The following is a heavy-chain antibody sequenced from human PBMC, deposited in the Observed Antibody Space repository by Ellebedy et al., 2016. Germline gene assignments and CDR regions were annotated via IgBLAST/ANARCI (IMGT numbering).Heavy chain of an antibody. CDR2: IIPIFATT. V-gene: IGHV1-69*13. CDR1: GGTFSRYA. Sequence: SVKVSCXASGGTFSRYASSWVRQAPGQGLEWMGGIIPIFATTNYAQKFQGRVTITADESTRTTYMELRSLRSEDTAVYYCARASVEIVATMDNYYYYGMDVWGQGTTVTVSS. J-gene: IGHJ6*02. D-gene: IGHD5-12*01. CDR3: ARASVEIVATMDNYYYYGMDV.